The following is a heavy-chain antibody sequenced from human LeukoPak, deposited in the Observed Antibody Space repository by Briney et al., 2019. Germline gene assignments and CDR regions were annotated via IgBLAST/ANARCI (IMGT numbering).Heavy chain of an antibody. J-gene: IGHJ4*02. CDR1: GYTFTSYG. CDR2: ISAYNDNT. Sequence: GASVKVSCKASGYTFTSYGISWVRQAPGQGLEWMGWISAYNDNTNYAQKLQGRVTMTTDTSTSTAYLELRSLRSDDTAVYYCARVHYDILTGYSYFDYWGQGTLVTASS. V-gene: IGHV1-18*01. D-gene: IGHD3-9*01. CDR3: ARVHYDILTGYSYFDY.